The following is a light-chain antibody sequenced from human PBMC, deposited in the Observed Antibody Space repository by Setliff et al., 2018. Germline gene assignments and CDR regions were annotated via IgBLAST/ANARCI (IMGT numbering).Light chain of an antibody. CDR1: TSNIGSNY. Sequence: KRVTISCSGSTSNIGSNYVYWYQQLPGTAPKLLIYRNNQRPSGIPDRFSGSKSGTSASLAISGLRSEDEADYYCAAWDGSLSGYVFGTGTRSPS. CDR2: RNN. J-gene: IGLJ1*01. V-gene: IGLV1-47*01. CDR3: AAWDGSLSGYV.